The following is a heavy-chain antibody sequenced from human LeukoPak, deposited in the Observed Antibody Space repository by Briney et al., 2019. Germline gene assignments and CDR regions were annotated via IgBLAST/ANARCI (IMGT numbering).Heavy chain of an antibody. J-gene: IGHJ4*02. Sequence: HPGGSLRLSCAASGFTFSSYAMSWVRQAPGKGLEWVSAISGSGGSTYYADSVKGRFTISRDNSKNTLYLQMNSLRAEDTAVYYCAKVFPGVGYSSGWYDKYYFDYWGQGTLVTVSS. CDR2: ISGSGGST. CDR1: GFTFSSYA. D-gene: IGHD6-19*01. V-gene: IGHV3-23*01. CDR3: AKVFPGVGYSSGWYDKYYFDY.